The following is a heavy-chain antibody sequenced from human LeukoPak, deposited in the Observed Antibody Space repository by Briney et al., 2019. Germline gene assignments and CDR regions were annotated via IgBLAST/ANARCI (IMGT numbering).Heavy chain of an antibody. CDR2: MSAYSTYI. J-gene: IGHJ4*02. D-gene: IGHD3-10*01. Sequence: PGGSLRLSCVASGFTFSSYSMNWVRQAPGKGLDWVSSMSAYSTYIFHADSVKGRFTISRDNAKNSLYLQMNSLIAEDTAVYYCVRGTDGVYDYWGQGTLVTVSS. V-gene: IGHV3-21*01. CDR1: GFTFSSYS. CDR3: VRGTDGVYDY.